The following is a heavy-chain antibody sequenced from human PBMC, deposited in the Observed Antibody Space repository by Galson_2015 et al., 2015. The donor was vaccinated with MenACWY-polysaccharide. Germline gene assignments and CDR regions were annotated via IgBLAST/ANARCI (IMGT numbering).Heavy chain of an antibody. CDR3: ARAWEVPPAHYFDH. V-gene: IGHV3-7*03. J-gene: IGHJ4*02. CDR2: IKQDESEK. CDR1: GFTFSSYR. Sequence: SLRLSCAASGFTFSSYRMSWVRQAPGKGLEWVANIKQDESEKYYVDSVKGRFTISRDNAKNSLYLEMNSLRAVDTAVYYCARAWEVPPAHYFDHWGQGRLVIVSS. D-gene: IGHD2-2*01.